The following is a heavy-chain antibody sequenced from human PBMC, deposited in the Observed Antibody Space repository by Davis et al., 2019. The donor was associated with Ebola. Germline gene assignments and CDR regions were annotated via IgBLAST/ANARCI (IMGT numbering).Heavy chain of an antibody. CDR2: ITLNSGTT. CDR1: GPTFDDYA. CDR3: AKDFYGSGSYIDA. Sequence: SLKISCATSGPTFDDYAMHWFRQAPGKGLEWVSGITLNSGTTAYADSVKGRFTISRDNAKDSLYLQMNSLRTEDTAFYYCAKDFYGSGSYIDAWGQGTLVAVSS. V-gene: IGHV3-9*01. D-gene: IGHD3-10*01. J-gene: IGHJ5*02.